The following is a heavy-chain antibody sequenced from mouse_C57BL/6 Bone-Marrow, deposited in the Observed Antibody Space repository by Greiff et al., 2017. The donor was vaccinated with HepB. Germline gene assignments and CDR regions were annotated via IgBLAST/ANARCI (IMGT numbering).Heavy chain of an antibody. CDR3: ARPYYYGSSYRMDY. CDR2: IDPSDSYT. D-gene: IGHD1-1*01. CDR1: GYTFTSYW. J-gene: IGHJ4*01. Sequence: VQLQQPGAELVMPGASVKLSCKASGYTFTSYWMHWVKQRPGQGLEWIGEIDPSDSYTNYNQKFKGKSTLTVDKSSSTAYMQLSSLTSEDSAVYYCARPYYYGSSYRMDYWGQGTSVTVSS. V-gene: IGHV1-69*01.